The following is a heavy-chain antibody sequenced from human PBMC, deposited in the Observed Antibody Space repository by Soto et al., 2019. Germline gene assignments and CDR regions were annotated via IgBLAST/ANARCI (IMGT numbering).Heavy chain of an antibody. CDR2: INAGNGNT. CDR1: GDTLTSCA. D-gene: IGHD2-15*01. J-gene: IGHJ4*02. Sequence: ASVKVSCEASGDTLTSCARQWVRQAPGQRLEWMGWINAGNGNTKYSQKFQGRVTITRDTSTSTVYMELSSLRSEDTAVYYCARVYCSGGSCYSIDYWGQGTLVTVSS. CDR3: ARVYCSGGSCYSIDY. V-gene: IGHV1-3*01.